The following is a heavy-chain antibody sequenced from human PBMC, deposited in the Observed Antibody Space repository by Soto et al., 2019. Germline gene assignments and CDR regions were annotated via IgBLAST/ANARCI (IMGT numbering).Heavy chain of an antibody. D-gene: IGHD3-16*02. V-gene: IGHV1-8*01. Sequence: ASVKVSCKASGYTFTSYDINWVRQATGQGLEWMGWMNPNSGNTGYAQKFQGRVTMTRNTSICTAYMELSSLRSEDTSVYYCAIGYVWGSYRYYYYGMDVWGQGTTVTVSS. J-gene: IGHJ6*02. CDR2: MNPNSGNT. CDR1: GYTFTSYD. CDR3: AIGYVWGSYRYYYYGMDV.